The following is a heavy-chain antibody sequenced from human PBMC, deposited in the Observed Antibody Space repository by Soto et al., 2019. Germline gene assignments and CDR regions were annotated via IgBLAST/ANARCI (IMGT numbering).Heavy chain of an antibody. J-gene: IGHJ6*02. V-gene: IGHV3-30*18. CDR3: AKDWQLQEDYYYGMDV. CDR1: GFTFSSYG. CDR2: ISYDGSNK. Sequence: GGSLRLSCAASGFTFSSYGMHWVRQAPGKGLEWVAVISYDGSNKYYVDSVKGRFTISRDNSKNTLYLQMNSLRAEDTAVYYCAKDWQLQEDYYYGMDVWGQGTTVTVSS. D-gene: IGHD1-26*01.